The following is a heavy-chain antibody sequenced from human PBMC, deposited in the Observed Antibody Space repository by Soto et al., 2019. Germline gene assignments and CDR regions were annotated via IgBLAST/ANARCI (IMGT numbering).Heavy chain of an antibody. Sequence: QVQLQESGPGLVKPSQTLSLTCTVSGGSISSGDYYWSWIRQPPGKGLEWIGYIYYSGSTYYNPSLKSRVTLSVDTSTNQFSLKLSSVTAADTAVYYCARGQPAYYYDSSGYPVDYWGQGTLVTVSS. CDR3: ARGQPAYYYDSSGYPVDY. CDR2: IYYSGST. J-gene: IGHJ4*02. CDR1: GGSISSGDYY. V-gene: IGHV4-30-4*01. D-gene: IGHD3-22*01.